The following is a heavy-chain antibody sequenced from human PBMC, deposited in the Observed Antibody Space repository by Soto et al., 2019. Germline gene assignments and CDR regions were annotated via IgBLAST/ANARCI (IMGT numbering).Heavy chain of an antibody. CDR2: ISAYDGDT. J-gene: IGHJ4*02. CDR1: GYMFISYG. CDR3: ARDMTYYYSSGSDIELDS. V-gene: IGHV1-18*01. Sequence: ASVKVSCKASGYMFISYGISWVRQAPGQGLEWLGWISAYDGDTKYAQKLQGRVTMTTDTSTTTAYMELRSLRSDDTAVYYCARDMTYYYSSGSDIELDSWGRGTLVTVSS. D-gene: IGHD3-10*01.